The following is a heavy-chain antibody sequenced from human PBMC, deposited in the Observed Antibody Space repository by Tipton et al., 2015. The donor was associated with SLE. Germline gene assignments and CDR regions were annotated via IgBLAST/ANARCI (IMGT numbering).Heavy chain of an antibody. V-gene: IGHV3-30*04. CDR3: ASALLDYFDY. D-gene: IGHD2-15*01. CDR2: ISYDGSNK. J-gene: IGHJ4*02. Sequence: SLRLSCAASGFTFSSYPMHWVRQAPGKGLEWVAVISYDGSNKYYADSVKGRFTISRDNSKNTLYLQMNSLRAEDTAVYYCASALLDYFDYWGQGTLVTVSS. CDR1: GFTFSSYP.